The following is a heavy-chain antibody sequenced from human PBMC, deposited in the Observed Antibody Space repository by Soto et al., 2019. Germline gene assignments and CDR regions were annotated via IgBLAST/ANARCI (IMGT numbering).Heavy chain of an antibody. CDR2: IYYSGST. CDR3: ARAKKGIAAAENWFDP. Sequence: QVQLQESGPGLVNPSQTLSLTCTVSGGSISSGGYYWSWIRQHPGKGLEWIGYIYYSGSTYYNPSLKSRVTISVDTSKNQFSLKLSSVTAADTAVYYCARAKKGIAAAENWFDPWGQGTLVTVSS. CDR1: GGSISSGGYY. V-gene: IGHV4-31*03. J-gene: IGHJ5*02. D-gene: IGHD6-13*01.